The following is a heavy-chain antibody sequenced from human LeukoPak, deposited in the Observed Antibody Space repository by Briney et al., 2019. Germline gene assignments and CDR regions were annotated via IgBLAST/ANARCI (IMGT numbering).Heavy chain of an antibody. V-gene: IGHV3-30*02. CDR1: GFTFSSYG. Sequence: GGSLRLSCAASGFTFSSYGMHWVRQAPGKGLEWVAFIRYDGSNKYYADSVKGRFTISRDNSKNTLYLQMNSPRAEDTAVYYCAKSSGTDYYGSGSYPDYWGQGTLVTVSS. J-gene: IGHJ4*02. CDR3: AKSSGTDYYGSGSYPDY. D-gene: IGHD3-10*01. CDR2: IRYDGSNK.